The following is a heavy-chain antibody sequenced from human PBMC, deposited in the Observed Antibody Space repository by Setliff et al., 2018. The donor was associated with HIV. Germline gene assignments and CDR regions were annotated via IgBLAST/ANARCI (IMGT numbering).Heavy chain of an antibody. J-gene: IGHJ4*02. CDR1: GGSFSGYY. CDR2: ITHRGIT. Sequence: SETLSLTCAVYGGSFSGYYWSWIRQPPGKGLEWIGEITHRGITDYNPSLKSRVTISVDTSKNQFSLKLSSVTAADRAVYYCARGIAVAGPYFDYWGQGTLVTVSS. V-gene: IGHV4-34*01. CDR3: ARGIAVAGPYFDY. D-gene: IGHD6-19*01.